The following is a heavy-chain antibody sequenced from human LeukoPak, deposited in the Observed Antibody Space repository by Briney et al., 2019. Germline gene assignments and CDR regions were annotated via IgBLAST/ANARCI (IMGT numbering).Heavy chain of an antibody. CDR3: AKDEVTSGGGLAS. D-gene: IGHD2-21*02. CDR2: MYTGGTT. V-gene: IGHV3-53*01. J-gene: IGHJ4*02. CDR1: GFTVSGTH. Sequence: GGSLRLSCAASGFTVSGTHMSWVRQAPGKGLEGGSAMYTGGTTYYADSVKGRFTISRDNSKNTLYLHMNSLRAEDTAVYYCAKDEVTSGGGLASWGQGTLVTVSS.